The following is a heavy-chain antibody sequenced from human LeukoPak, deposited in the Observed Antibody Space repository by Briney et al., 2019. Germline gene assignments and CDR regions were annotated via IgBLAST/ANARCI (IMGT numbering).Heavy chain of an antibody. J-gene: IGHJ4*02. V-gene: IGHV3-9*01. D-gene: IGHD3-10*01. CDR3: AKGGKNYFYYFDY. Sequence: GRSLRLSCAASGFTFDDYAMHWVRQAPGKGLEWVSGISWNSVIIGYADSVKGRFTISRDNAKNSLYLQMNSQRAEDTALYYCAKGGKNYFYYFDYWGQGTLVTVSS. CDR1: GFTFDDYA. CDR2: ISWNSVII.